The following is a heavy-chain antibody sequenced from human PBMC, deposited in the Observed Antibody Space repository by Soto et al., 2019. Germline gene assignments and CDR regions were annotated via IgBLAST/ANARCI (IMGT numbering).Heavy chain of an antibody. J-gene: IGHJ5*02. V-gene: IGHV3-30-3*01. Sequence: QVQLVESGGGVVQPGRSLRLSCAASGFTFRSYHLHWVRQAPGKGLEWVATISTDENKTYYTDSVKGLFTISRDNSMNTLYVQVNSLRAEDTAVYYCARAMDTAMPLTDNWFDPWGEGTLVTVSS. CDR2: ISTDENKT. D-gene: IGHD5-18*01. CDR1: GFTFRSYH. CDR3: ARAMDTAMPLTDNWFDP.